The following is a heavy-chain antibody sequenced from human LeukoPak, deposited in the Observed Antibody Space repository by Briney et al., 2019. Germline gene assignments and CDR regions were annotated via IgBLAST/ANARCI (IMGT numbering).Heavy chain of an antibody. D-gene: IGHD2-21*02. CDR3: AKGVTQGPFYGMDV. Sequence: GGSLKLSWAASGLTFDEYPMHGVGQAPGKGRDWVSLISGDGGSTYYADSVKGRFTISRDNSKTSLYLQMNSLRTEDTALYYCAKGVTQGPFYGMDVWGQGTTATVSS. CDR1: GLTFDEYP. CDR2: ISGDGGST. J-gene: IGHJ6*02. V-gene: IGHV3-43*02.